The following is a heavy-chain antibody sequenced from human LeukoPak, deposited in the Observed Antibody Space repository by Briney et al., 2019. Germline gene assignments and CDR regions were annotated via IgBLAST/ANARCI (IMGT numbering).Heavy chain of an antibody. D-gene: IGHD3-22*01. CDR2: ISYDGSNK. V-gene: IGHV3-30*04. CDR1: GFTFSSYA. J-gene: IGHJ4*02. CDR3: ARDSRAVRVVVITMGYYFDY. Sequence: GGSLSLSCAASGFTFSSYAMHWVRQAPGKGLEWVAVISYDGSNKYYADSVKGRFTISRDNSKNTLYLQMNSLRAEDTAVYYCARDSRAVRVVVITMGYYFDYWGQGTLVTVSS.